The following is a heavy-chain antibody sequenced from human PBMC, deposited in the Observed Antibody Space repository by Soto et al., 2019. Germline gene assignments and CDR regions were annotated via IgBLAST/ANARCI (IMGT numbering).Heavy chain of an antibody. CDR3: ARVGAGRSSGSSSWYGRVFYYYYYMDV. CDR1: GGSFSGYY. CDR2: INHSGST. D-gene: IGHD6-13*01. V-gene: IGHV4-34*01. J-gene: IGHJ6*03. Sequence: SETLSLTCAVYGGSFSGYYWSWIRQPPGKGLEWIGEINHSGSTNYNPSLKSRVTISVDTSKNQFSLKLSSVTAADTAVYYCARVGAGRSSGSSSWYGRVFYYYYYMDVWGKGTTVTVSS.